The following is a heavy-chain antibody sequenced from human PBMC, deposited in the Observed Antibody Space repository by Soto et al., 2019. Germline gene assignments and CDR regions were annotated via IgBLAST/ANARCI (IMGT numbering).Heavy chain of an antibody. Sequence: QVQLQESGPGLLKPSQTLSLTCIVSGGSIRSGGYFWSWIRQHPGKGLEWIGNIYYNSGSNYYTPYLSRRVSIAVDASKSQFSPELRSMTAADTAVYFCTRDNTLPYNSTWGKGESGMDGWGQGTTVIVS. CDR1: GGSIRSGGYF. D-gene: IGHD1-20*01. V-gene: IGHV4-31*03. CDR3: TRDNTLPYNSTWGKGESGMDG. CDR2: IYYNSGSN. J-gene: IGHJ6*02.